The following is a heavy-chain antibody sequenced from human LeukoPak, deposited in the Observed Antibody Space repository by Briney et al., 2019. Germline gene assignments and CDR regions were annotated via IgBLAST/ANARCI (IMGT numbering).Heavy chain of an antibody. CDR1: GGTFSSYA. J-gene: IGHJ4*02. V-gene: IGHV1-69*05. D-gene: IGHD3-22*01. CDR3: ARDPGYYDSSEFDY. Sequence: ASVKVSCKASGGTFSSYAISWVRQAPGQGLEWMGRIIPIFGTANYAQKFQGRVTITTDESTSTAYMELSSLRSEDTAVYYCARDPGYYDSSEFDYWGQGTLVTVSS. CDR2: IIPIFGTA.